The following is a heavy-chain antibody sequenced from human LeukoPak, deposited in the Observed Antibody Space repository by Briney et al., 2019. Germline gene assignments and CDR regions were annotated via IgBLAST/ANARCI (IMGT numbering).Heavy chain of an antibody. Sequence: SVKVSCTASGGTFSSYAISWVRQAPGQGLEWMGGIIPIFGTANYAQKFQGRVTITADESTSTAYMELSSLRSEDTAVYYCARSYGRLYYYYGMDVWGKGTTVTVSS. CDR1: GGTFSSYA. D-gene: IGHD4-17*01. CDR2: IIPIFGTA. V-gene: IGHV1-69*13. CDR3: ARSYGRLYYYYGMDV. J-gene: IGHJ6*04.